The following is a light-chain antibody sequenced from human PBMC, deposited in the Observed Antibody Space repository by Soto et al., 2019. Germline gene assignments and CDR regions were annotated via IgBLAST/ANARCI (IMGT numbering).Light chain of an antibody. J-gene: IGKJ1*01. CDR3: HQRSSWPRGT. V-gene: IGKV3-11*01. CDR1: QSVSTN. CDR2: GTS. Sequence: EIVMTQSPATVSVSPGERATLSCRASQSVSTNLAWYQQKPGQAPRLLIHGTSNRATGIPDRFSGSGSGTDFTLTFSRLEPEDFAVYYCHQRSSWPRGTFGQGTKVDIK.